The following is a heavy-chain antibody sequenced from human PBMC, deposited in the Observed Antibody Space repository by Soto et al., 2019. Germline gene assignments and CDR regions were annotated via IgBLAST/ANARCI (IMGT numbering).Heavy chain of an antibody. CDR1: GYTFTYFG. D-gene: IGHD5-12*01. J-gene: IGHJ4*02. V-gene: IGHV1-18*04. CDR2: INAYNGNT. Sequence: QVQLVQSGAEVKKPGASVKVSCKASGYTFTYFGISWVRQAPGQGLEWMGWINAYNGNTDYAQKLHDRVTMTTDTSTSTAYMELSSLRSDDTAVYSCARAIAGGYGHTTLGYWCQGALVTVSS. CDR3: ARAIAGGYGHTTLGY.